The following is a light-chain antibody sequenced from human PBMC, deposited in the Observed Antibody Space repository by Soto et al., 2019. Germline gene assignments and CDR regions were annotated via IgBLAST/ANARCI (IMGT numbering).Light chain of an antibody. J-gene: IGKJ2*01. CDR3: QQYKVYPYT. Sequence: EVVLTQSPATLSLSPGERATLSCRASQSIRNYLAWYQQKPGQAPRLLIYDASNRATGIPARFSGSGSGTDFILTISSLRPDDFATFYCQQYKVYPYTFGQGTRLDI. CDR1: QSIRNY. V-gene: IGKV3-11*01. CDR2: DAS.